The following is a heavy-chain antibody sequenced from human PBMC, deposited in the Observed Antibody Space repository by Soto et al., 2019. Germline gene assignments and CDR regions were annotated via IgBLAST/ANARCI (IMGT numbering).Heavy chain of an antibody. CDR2: ISYDGSNK. D-gene: IGHD3-3*01. CDR1: GFTFSSYG. CDR3: AKEQMRILRFLEWSPSPDY. Sequence: GESLKISCAASGFTFSSYGMHWVRQAPGKGLEWVAVISYDGSNKYYADSVKGRFTISRDNSKNTLYLQMNSLRAEDTAVYYCAKEQMRILRFLEWSPSPDYWGQGTLVTVSS. V-gene: IGHV3-30*18. J-gene: IGHJ4*02.